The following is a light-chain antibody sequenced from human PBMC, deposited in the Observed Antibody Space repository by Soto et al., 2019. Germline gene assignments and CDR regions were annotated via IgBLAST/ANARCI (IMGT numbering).Light chain of an antibody. CDR3: QQYNNWPRT. Sequence: EIVMTQSPATLSVSPGERATLSCRASQSVSSNLAWYQQKPGQAPRLLIYGASTRATGISARFSGSGSGTEFTFTISSLLSEDFAVYYCQQYNNWPRTFGQGTKVDIK. V-gene: IGKV3-15*01. J-gene: IGKJ1*01. CDR2: GAS. CDR1: QSVSSN.